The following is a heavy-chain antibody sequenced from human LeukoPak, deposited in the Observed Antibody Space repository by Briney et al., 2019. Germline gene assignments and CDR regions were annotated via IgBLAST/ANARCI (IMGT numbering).Heavy chain of an antibody. CDR3: ARHKLLWFGELSIGFDY. CDR1: GYTFTSYY. J-gene: IGHJ4*02. CDR2: INPSGGNT. V-gene: IGHV1-46*01. D-gene: IGHD3-10*01. Sequence: ASVKVSCKASGYTFTSYYMHWVRQAPGQGLEWMGIINPSGGNTNYAQKLQGRVTMTTDTSTSTAYMELRSLRSDDTAVYYCARHKLLWFGELSIGFDYWGKGTLVTVSS.